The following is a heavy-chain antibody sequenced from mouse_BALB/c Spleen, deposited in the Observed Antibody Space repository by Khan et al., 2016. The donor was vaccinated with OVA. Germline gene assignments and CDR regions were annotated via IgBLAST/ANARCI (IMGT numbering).Heavy chain of an antibody. CDR2: IYPGDDST. D-gene: IGHD2-4*01. CDR1: GYTFTSYN. Sequence: QVQLQPSGPELVKPGALVKISCKASGYTFTSYNIHWVKQRPGQGLEWIGWIYPGDDSTKYNEKFKGKPTLTADTSSSTAYMQLSSLTSENSSVYVGVRERLRGVAMDYWGKGTSVTVSS. V-gene: IGHV1S56*01. CDR3: VRERLRGVAMDY. J-gene: IGHJ4*01.